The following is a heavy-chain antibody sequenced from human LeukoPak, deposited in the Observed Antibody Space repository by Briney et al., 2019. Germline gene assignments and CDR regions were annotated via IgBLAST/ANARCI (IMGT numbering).Heavy chain of an antibody. D-gene: IGHD5-24*01. J-gene: IGHJ5*02. CDR3: ARDPSRDGYNSENWFDP. CDR1: GYTFTSYG. CDR2: ISAYNGNT. V-gene: IGHV1-18*01. Sequence: ASVKVSCKASGYTFTSYGISWVRQAPGQGLEWMGWISAYNGNTNYAQKLQGRVTMTTDTSTSTAYMELRSLRSDDTAVYYCARDPSRDGYNSENWFDPWGQGALVTVSS.